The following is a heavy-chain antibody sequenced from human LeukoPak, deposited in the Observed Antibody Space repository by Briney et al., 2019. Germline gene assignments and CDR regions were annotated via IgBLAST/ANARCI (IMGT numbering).Heavy chain of an antibody. D-gene: IGHD3-10*01. J-gene: IGHJ4*02. Sequence: GGSLRLSCAASGFTFSGSAMHWVRQASGKGLEWVGRIRSKANSYATAYAASVKGRFTISRDDPKNTAYLQMNSLKTEDTAVYYCTGNYYGSGSYADFDYWGQGTLVTVSS. CDR1: GFTFSGSA. CDR2: IRSKANSYAT. V-gene: IGHV3-73*01. CDR3: TGNYYGSGSYADFDY.